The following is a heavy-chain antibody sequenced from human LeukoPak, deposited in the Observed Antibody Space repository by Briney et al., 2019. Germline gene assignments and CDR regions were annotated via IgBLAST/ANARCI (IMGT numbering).Heavy chain of an antibody. D-gene: IGHD2-8*02. CDR1: GGSISSYY. Sequence: SETLSLICTVSGGSISSYYWSWIRQPPGKGLEWIAYISDIESINYNPSLKSRVTISLDTSKNQFSLKLSSVTAADTAVYYCAGHHPRNTVDFWGQGTLVTVSS. CDR2: ISDIESI. J-gene: IGHJ4*02. CDR3: AGHHPRNTVDF. V-gene: IGHV4-59*08.